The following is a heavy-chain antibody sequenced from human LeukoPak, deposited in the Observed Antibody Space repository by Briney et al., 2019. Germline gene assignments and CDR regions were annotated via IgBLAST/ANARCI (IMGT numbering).Heavy chain of an antibody. CDR1: GFTFSSYG. V-gene: IGHV3-23*01. CDR2: ISGSGGST. CDR3: AKDKRIAVAGTYNWFDP. J-gene: IGHJ5*02. D-gene: IGHD6-19*01. Sequence: GGSLRLSCAASGFTFSSYGMHWVRQAPGKGLEWVSAISGSGGSTYYADSVKGRFTISRDNSKNTLYLQMNSLRAEDTAVYYCAKDKRIAVAGTYNWFDPWGQGTLVTVSS.